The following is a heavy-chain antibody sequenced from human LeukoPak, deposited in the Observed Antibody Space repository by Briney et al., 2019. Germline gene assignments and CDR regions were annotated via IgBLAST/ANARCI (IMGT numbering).Heavy chain of an antibody. CDR2: IYTSGST. CDR3: ARVSYGYQVY. J-gene: IGHJ4*02. Sequence: SQTLSLTCTVSGGSISSGSYYWSWIRQPAGKGLEWIGRIYTSGSTNYNPSLKSRVTISVDTSKNQFSLKLSSVTAADTAVYYCARVSYGYQVYWGQGTLVTGSS. D-gene: IGHD5-18*01. V-gene: IGHV4-61*02. CDR1: GGSISSGSYY.